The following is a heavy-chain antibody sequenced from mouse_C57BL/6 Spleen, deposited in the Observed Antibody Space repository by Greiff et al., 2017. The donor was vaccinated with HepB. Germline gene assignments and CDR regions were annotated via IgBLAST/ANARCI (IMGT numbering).Heavy chain of an antibody. Sequence: VQGVESGAELARPGASVKMSCKASGYTFTSYTMHWVKQRPGQGLEWIGYINPSSGYTKYNQKFKDKATLTADKSSSTAYMQLSSLTSEDSAVYYCARSNYGSSSYYFDYWGQGTTLTVSS. CDR2: INPSSGYT. V-gene: IGHV1-4*01. D-gene: IGHD1-1*01. CDR1: GYTFTSYT. CDR3: ARSNYGSSSYYFDY. J-gene: IGHJ2*01.